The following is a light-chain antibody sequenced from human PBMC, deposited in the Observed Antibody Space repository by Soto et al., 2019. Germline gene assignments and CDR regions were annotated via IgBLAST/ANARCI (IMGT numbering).Light chain of an antibody. J-gene: IGKJ1*01. CDR1: ESLSSAY. CDR2: DAS. V-gene: IGKV3-20*01. CDR3: QQYGSSPT. Sequence: IVVTQSPGTLSLSPGERATLSCRASESLSSAYLAWYQQKFGQAPRLLIYDASRRATGIPERFSGSGSGTDFTLTINRLEPEDFAVYYCQQYGSSPTFGLGTKVDIK.